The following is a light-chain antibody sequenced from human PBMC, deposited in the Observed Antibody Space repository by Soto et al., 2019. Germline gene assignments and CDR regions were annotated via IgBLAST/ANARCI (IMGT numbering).Light chain of an antibody. CDR1: QSVSSN. Sequence: EIVMTQSPVTLSVSPGERATLSCRACQSVSSNFACYQQKPVQXPRLLXXCTSSRATGIPDRFSGSGSGTDFTLTLSRLEPDDFAVYYCQQYGSSPITFGQGTRLEIK. CDR2: CTS. V-gene: IGKV3-20*01. CDR3: QQYGSSPIT. J-gene: IGKJ5*01.